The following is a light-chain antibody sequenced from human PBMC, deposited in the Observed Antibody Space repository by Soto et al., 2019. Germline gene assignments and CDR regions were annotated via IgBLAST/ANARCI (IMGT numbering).Light chain of an antibody. Sequence: DIQMTQSTSSLSVSAGDRVTITCRASQSISTYLNWYQQKPGKAPKLLLHAASSLQSGVPSRFSGSGSGTDFTLTISSLQPEDFATYYCQQSYSTPITFGQGTRLEIK. V-gene: IGKV1-39*01. CDR3: QQSYSTPIT. CDR2: AAS. J-gene: IGKJ5*01. CDR1: QSISTY.